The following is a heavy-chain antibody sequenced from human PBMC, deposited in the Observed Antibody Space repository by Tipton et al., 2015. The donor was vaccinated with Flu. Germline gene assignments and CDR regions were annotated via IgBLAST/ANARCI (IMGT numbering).Heavy chain of an antibody. D-gene: IGHD3-22*01. Sequence: VQLVQSGGGLIQPGGSLRLSCAASGFSVSRNYMSWVRQATGKGLEWVSVIYSGGSTDYADSVKGRFTIPRDNSKNTLYLQMNSLRVEDTAVYYCAADWDSTGVYQGEDWWGQGTLVTVTS. CDR1: GFSVSRNY. V-gene: IGHV3-53*01. J-gene: IGHJ4*02. CDR2: IYSGGST. CDR3: AADWDSTGVYQGEDW.